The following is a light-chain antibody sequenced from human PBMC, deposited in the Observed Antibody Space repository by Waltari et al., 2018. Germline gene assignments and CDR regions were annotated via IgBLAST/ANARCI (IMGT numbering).Light chain of an antibody. CDR3: QQRSNWPLT. V-gene: IGKV3-11*01. CDR1: QSVSSS. Sequence: EIVLTQSPATLSLSPGERATLSCRASQSVSSSLAWFQQKPGQAPSLLIYDASNRATGIPVRFSGSGSGTDFTLTISSLVPEDFAVYYCQQRSNWPLTFGGGTKVEIK. CDR2: DAS. J-gene: IGKJ4*01.